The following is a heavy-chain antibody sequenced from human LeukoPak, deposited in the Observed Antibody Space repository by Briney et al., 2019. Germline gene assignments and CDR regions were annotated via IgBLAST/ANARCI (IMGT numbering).Heavy chain of an antibody. CDR2: IYSGGST. CDR1: GFTVSSNY. J-gene: IGHJ2*01. V-gene: IGHV3-53*01. Sequence: GGSLRLSCAASGFTVSSNYMSWVRQAPGKGLEWVSVIYSGGSTYYADSVKGRFTISRDNSKNTLYLQMNSLRAEDTAVYYCARPEMATTPSDWYFDLWGRGTLVTVSS. D-gene: IGHD5-24*01. CDR3: ARPEMATTPSDWYFDL.